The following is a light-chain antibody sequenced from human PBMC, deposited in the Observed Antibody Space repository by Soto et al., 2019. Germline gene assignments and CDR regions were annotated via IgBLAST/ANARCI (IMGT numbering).Light chain of an antibody. CDR1: SSDVGGYNY. V-gene: IGLV2-8*01. CDR2: EVS. Sequence: QSALTQPPSASGSPGQSVTISCTGTSSDVGGYNYVSWYQQHPGKAPKLMIYEVSKRPSRVPDRFSGSKSGNTASLTVSGLQAEDEADYYCSSYAGSNNLYVVFGGGTKLTVL. J-gene: IGLJ2*01. CDR3: SSYAGSNNLYVV.